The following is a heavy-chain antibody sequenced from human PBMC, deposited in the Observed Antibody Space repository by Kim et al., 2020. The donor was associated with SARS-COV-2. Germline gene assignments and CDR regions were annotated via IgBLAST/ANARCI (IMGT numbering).Heavy chain of an antibody. CDR3: AKDWAYCGGDCNTHYGMDV. CDR1: GFTFSSYA. Sequence: GGSLRLSCAASGFTFSSYAMSWVRQAPGKGLEWVSAISGSGGSTYYADSVKGRFTISRDNSKNTLYLQMNSLRAEDTAVYYCAKDWAYCGGDCNTHYGMDVWGQGTTVTVSS. V-gene: IGHV3-23*01. CDR2: ISGSGGST. D-gene: IGHD2-21*02. J-gene: IGHJ6*02.